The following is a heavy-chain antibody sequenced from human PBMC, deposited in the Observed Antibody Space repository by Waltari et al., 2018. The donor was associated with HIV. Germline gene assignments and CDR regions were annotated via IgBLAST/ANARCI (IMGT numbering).Heavy chain of an antibody. Sequence: EVQVVESGGGLVQPGGSLRLPCEASGFPFSSYWMHWVRQAPGKGLVWVSRINSDGSSTGYVDSVKGRFTISRDNAKNTLYLQMNNLRAEDTAVYYCAPGRGWFDPWGQGTLVTVSS. J-gene: IGHJ5*02. V-gene: IGHV3-74*01. CDR1: GFPFSSYW. CDR2: INSDGSST. CDR3: APGRGWFDP.